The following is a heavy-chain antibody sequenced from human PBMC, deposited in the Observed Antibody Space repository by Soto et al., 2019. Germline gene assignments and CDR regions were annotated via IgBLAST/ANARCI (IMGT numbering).Heavy chain of an antibody. Sequence: GGSLRLSCASSGFTVSSNYMSWVRQAPGKGLEWVSVIYSGGSTYYADSVKGRFTISRDNSKNTLYLQMNSLRAEDTAVYYCARPYYYGSGSLKALPTDYWGQGTLVTVSS. CDR2: IYSGGST. D-gene: IGHD3-10*01. J-gene: IGHJ4*02. CDR3: ARPYYYGSGSLKALPTDY. V-gene: IGHV3-66*04. CDR1: GFTVSSNY.